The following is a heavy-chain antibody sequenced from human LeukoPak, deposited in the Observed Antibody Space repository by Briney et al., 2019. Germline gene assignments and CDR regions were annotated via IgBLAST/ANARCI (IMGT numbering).Heavy chain of an antibody. CDR3: ARAGRYYYDSSGYYYDAFDI. CDR1: GFTFSSYS. Sequence: TGGSLRLSCAASGFTFSSYSMNWVRQAPGKGLEWVSYISSSSSTIYYADSVKGRFTISRDNAKNSLYLQMSSLRAEDTAVYYCARAGRYYYDSSGYYYDAFDIWGQGTMVTVSS. J-gene: IGHJ3*02. V-gene: IGHV3-48*01. CDR2: ISSSSSTI. D-gene: IGHD3-22*01.